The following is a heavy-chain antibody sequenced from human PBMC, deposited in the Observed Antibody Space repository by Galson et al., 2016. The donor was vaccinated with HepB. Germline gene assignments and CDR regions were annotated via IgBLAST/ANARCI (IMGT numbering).Heavy chain of an antibody. CDR2: ISPNSGGT. J-gene: IGHJ6*02. V-gene: IGHV1-2*04. D-gene: IGHD4-17*01. Sequence: SVKVSCKASGYTFIGYYIHWVRQVPGLGLEWMGWISPNSGGTTYSQKFQGWVTMTRDTSISTAYMELSRLRSDDTAVYYCARDEYGTTSGMDVWGQGSTVTVSS. CDR3: ARDEYGTTSGMDV. CDR1: GYTFIGYY.